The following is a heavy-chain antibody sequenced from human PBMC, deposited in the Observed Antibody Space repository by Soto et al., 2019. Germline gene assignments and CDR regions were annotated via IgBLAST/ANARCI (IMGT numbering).Heavy chain of an antibody. CDR3: ARGGSSDWQVAFDF. CDR1: GGSFSVYF. Sequence: PSETLSLTCAVYGGSFSVYFWNWIRQTPGKGLEWIGKVNHNGRNNYNPSLKSRVTISLDMSKNQISLKLTSVTAADTAVYYCARGGSSDWQVAFDFWGQGTMVTVSS. D-gene: IGHD6-19*01. CDR2: VNHNGRN. J-gene: IGHJ3*01. V-gene: IGHV4-34*01.